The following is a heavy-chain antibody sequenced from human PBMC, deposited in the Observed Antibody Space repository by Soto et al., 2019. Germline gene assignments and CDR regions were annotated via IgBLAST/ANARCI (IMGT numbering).Heavy chain of an antibody. CDR3: AKDVRGPPLITFGGVIDAFDI. D-gene: IGHD3-16*02. CDR1: GFTFSSYA. CDR2: ISGSGGST. J-gene: IGHJ3*02. Sequence: GGSLRLSCAASGFTFSSYAMSWVRQAPGKGLEWVSAISGSGGSTYYADSVKGRFTISRDNSKNTLYLQMNSLRAEDTAVYYCAKDVRGPPLITFGGVIDAFDIWGQGTMVTVSS. V-gene: IGHV3-23*01.